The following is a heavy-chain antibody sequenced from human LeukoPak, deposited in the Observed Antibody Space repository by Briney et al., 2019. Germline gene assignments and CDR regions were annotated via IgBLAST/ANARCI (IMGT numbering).Heavy chain of an antibody. D-gene: IGHD2-21*02. CDR2: TKSNPDGGTT. CDR3: STEGLAYCDGDCYS. V-gene: IGHV3-15*01. J-gene: IGHJ5*02. Sequence: PGGSLRLSCAASGFTFSNAWMSWLAQAPGKGLEWVGHTKSNPDGGTTDYAAPVKGRFTISRDDSKNLLYLQMSTLKTEDTAVYYCSTEGLAYCDGDCYSWGQGTLVTVSS. CDR1: GFTFSNAW.